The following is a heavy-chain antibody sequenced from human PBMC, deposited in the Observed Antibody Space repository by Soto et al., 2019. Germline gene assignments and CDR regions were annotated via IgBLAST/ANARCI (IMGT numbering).Heavy chain of an antibody. CDR1: GFTFSSYS. Sequence: GESLKISCAASGFTFSSYSMNWVRQAPGKGLEWVSYISSSSSTIYYADSVKGRFTISRDNAKNSLYLQMNSLRDEETAVYYCARRGVGATIDAFDIWGQGTMVTVSS. V-gene: IGHV3-48*02. J-gene: IGHJ3*02. CDR3: ARRGVGATIDAFDI. D-gene: IGHD1-26*01. CDR2: ISSSSSTI.